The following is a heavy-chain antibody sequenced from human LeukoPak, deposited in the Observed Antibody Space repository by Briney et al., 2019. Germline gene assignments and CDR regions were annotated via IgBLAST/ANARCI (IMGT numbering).Heavy chain of an antibody. J-gene: IGHJ6*03. CDR1: GFTFSSYG. Sequence: QPGRSLRPFCAATGFTFSSYGLHWDCQAPGKGPPWVSFIRSDGSNKYYADSVYGRFTISRANSIHQLYLQVNSRGSEDIAVYYCAKDKYIRYFVGHYYYYYMDVWGKGTTVTVSS. D-gene: IGHD3-9*01. V-gene: IGHV3-30*02. CDR2: IRSDGSNK. CDR3: AKDKYIRYFVGHYYYYYMDV.